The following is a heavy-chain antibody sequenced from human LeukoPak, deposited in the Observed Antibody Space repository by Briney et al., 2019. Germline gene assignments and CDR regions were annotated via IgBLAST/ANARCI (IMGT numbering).Heavy chain of an antibody. V-gene: IGHV4-59*08. CDR1: GGSISSYY. Sequence: PSETLSLTCTVSGGSISSYYWSWIRQPPGKGLEWIGYIYYSGSTNYNPSLKSRVTISVDTSKNHFSLKLSSLTAADTAVYYCARGFCSGGICGFDYWGQGTLVTVSS. CDR2: IYYSGST. CDR3: ARGFCSGGICGFDY. D-gene: IGHD2-15*01. J-gene: IGHJ4*02.